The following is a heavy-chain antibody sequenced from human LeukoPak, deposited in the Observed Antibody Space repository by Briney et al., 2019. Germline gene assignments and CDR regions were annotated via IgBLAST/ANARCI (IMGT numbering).Heavy chain of an antibody. D-gene: IGHD2-8*01. CDR2: FHNSGTS. Sequence: SETLSLTCTVSDDSISDYYRGWIRQPPGKGLEWIGYFHNSGTSTYNPSLKSRVTISADTSKNQFSLRLSSVTTADTAVYYCATFSIVVLSPYDALDIWGQGKMVTVSS. CDR1: DDSISDYY. CDR3: ATFSIVVLSPYDALDI. J-gene: IGHJ3*02. V-gene: IGHV4-59*01.